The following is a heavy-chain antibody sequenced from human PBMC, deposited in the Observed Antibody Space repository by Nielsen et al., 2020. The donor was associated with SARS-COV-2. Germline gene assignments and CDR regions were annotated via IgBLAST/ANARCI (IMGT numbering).Heavy chain of an antibody. V-gene: IGHV5-51*01. J-gene: IGHJ6*02. D-gene: IGHD6-13*01. CDR2: VYPGDSDT. Sequence: GESLKISCQSSGYNFATYWIAWVRQMPGKGLEWMGVVYPGDSDTRYSPSFQCQVIISFDKSITTAYLQWNSLQASDSAMYYCARLQSSTGGGMDVWGQGTAVTVSS. CDR3: ARLQSSTGGGMDV. CDR1: GYNFATYW.